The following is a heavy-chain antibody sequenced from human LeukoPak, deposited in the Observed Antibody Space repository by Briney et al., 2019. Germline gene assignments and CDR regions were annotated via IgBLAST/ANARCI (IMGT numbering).Heavy chain of an antibody. V-gene: IGHV1-18*01. CDR1: GYTFTSYA. J-gene: IGHJ3*02. CDR3: ARDESAFDI. CDR2: ISGYNGDT. Sequence: GASVKVSCKASGYTFTSYAMNWVRQAPGQGLEWMGWISGYNGDTNYAQKLQGRVTMTTDTSTNTAYMELRSLRSDDTAVYYCARDESAFDIWGQGTMVTVSS.